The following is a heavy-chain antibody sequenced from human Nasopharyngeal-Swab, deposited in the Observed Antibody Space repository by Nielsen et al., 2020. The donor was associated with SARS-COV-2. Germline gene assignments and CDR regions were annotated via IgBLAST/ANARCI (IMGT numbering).Heavy chain of an antibody. CDR2: IYHSGST. J-gene: IGHJ4*02. CDR3: ARDIVVVPAALSQYYFDY. Sequence: SETLSLTCTVSGSSISSGYYWGWIRQPPGKGLEWIGSIYHSGSTYYNPSLKSRVTISVDTSKNQFSLKLSSVTAADTAVYYCARDIVVVPAALSQYYFDYWGQGTLVTVSS. V-gene: IGHV4-38-2*02. D-gene: IGHD2-2*01. CDR1: GSSISSGYY.